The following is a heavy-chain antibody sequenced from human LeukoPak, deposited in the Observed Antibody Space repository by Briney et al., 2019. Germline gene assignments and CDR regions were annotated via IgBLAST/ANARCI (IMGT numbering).Heavy chain of an antibody. D-gene: IGHD5-24*01. CDR3: ARVTDGYKIDY. Sequence: TSETLSFTCTVSGGSISSGSYYWSWIRQPAGKGLEWIGRIYTSGSTNYNPSLKSRVTISVDTSKNQFSLKLSSVTAADTAVYYCARVTDGYKIDYWGQGTLVTVSS. CDR1: GGSISSGSYY. J-gene: IGHJ4*02. CDR2: IYTSGST. V-gene: IGHV4-61*02.